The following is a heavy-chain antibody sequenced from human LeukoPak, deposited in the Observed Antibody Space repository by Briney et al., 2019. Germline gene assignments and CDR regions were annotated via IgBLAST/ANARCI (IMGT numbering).Heavy chain of an antibody. CDR2: INTNTGNP. V-gene: IGHV7-4-1*02. CDR1: GYTFTSYA. Sequence: ASVKVSCKASGYTFTSYAMNWVRQAPGQGLEWMGWINTNTGNPTYAQGFTGRFVFSLDTSVSTAYLQISSLKAEDTAVYYCARGLSSGWPYYYYYYMDVWGKGTTVTVSS. D-gene: IGHD6-19*01. J-gene: IGHJ6*03. CDR3: ARGLSSGWPYYYYYYMDV.